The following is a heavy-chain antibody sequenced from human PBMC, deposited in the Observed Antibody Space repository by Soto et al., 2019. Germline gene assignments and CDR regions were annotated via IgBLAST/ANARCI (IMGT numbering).Heavy chain of an antibody. CDR2: INHSGST. CDR1: GGSFSGYY. Sequence: QVQLQQWGAGLLKPSETLSLTCAVDGGSFSGYYWSWIRQPPGKGLEWMGEINHSGSTNYNPSLKSRVTISVDTSKNQFPLKLSSVTAADTAVYYCARGRVVATIFDAYYDYYMYVWGKGTTVTVSS. J-gene: IGHJ6*03. V-gene: IGHV4-34*01. D-gene: IGHD5-12*01. CDR3: ARGRVVATIFDAYYDYYMYV.